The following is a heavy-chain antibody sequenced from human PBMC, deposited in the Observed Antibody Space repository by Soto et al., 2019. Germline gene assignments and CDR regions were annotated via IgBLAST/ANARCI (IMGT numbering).Heavy chain of an antibody. J-gene: IGHJ6*03. CDR2: IYYSGNT. CDR1: GGSISSGGYY. D-gene: IGHD5-12*01. Sequence: SETLSLTCTVSGGSISSGGYYWSWIRQHPGKGLEWIGYIYYSGNTYYNPSLKSRVTISVDTSKNQFSLKLSSVTAADTAVYYCAREGYSEYYYYYMAVWGKGTTVTVSS. V-gene: IGHV4-31*03. CDR3: AREGYSEYYYYYMAV.